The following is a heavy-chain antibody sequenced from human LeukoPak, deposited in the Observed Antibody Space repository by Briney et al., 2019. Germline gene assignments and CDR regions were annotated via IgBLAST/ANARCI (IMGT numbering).Heavy chain of an antibody. CDR1: GFTFSSYA. D-gene: IGHD3-22*01. CDR3: ARDLYTHYYDSSGAPGFDY. J-gene: IGHJ4*02. V-gene: IGHV3-30-3*01. Sequence: GGSLRLSCAASGFTFSSYAMHWVRQAPGKGLEWVAVISYDGSNKYYADSVKGRFTISRDNSKNTLYLQMNSLRAEDTAVYYCARDLYTHYYDSSGAPGFDYWGQGTLVTVSS. CDR2: ISYDGSNK.